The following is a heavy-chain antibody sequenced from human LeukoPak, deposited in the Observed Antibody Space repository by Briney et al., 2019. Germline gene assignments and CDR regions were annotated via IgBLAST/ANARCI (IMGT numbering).Heavy chain of an antibody. Sequence: SQTLSLTCVISGDSVSSNSAAWNWVRQSPSRGLEWLGRTYYGSKWYNDYTVSVKSRITINPDTSKNHFSLQLNSVTPEDTAVYYCARGHEEYSDAFDMWGQGTMVTVSS. CDR2: TYYGSKWYN. D-gene: IGHD2/OR15-2a*01. J-gene: IGHJ3*02. CDR1: GDSVSSNSAA. CDR3: ARGHEEYSDAFDM. V-gene: IGHV6-1*01.